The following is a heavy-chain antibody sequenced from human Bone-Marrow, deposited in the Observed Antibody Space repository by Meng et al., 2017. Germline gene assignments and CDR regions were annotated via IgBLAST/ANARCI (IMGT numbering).Heavy chain of an antibody. Sequence: QVHLQESGPGLVKPSGNLSLTCVVSGGSISSIDWWSWVRQPPGKGLEWIGELYHGGDTNYNPSLKSRVTIAIDRSKNQFSLKLSSVTAADTAVYYCASWIYSCGWQWGQGTLVTVFS. CDR2: LYHGGDT. J-gene: IGHJ4*02. D-gene: IGHD6-19*01. CDR3: ASWIYSCGWQ. V-gene: IGHV4/OR15-8*02. CDR1: GGSISSIDW.